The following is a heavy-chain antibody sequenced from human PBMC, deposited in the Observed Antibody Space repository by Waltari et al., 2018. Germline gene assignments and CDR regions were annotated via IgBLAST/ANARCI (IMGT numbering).Heavy chain of an antibody. J-gene: IGHJ4*02. D-gene: IGHD4-17*01. CDR2: SNPNICDT. V-gene: IGHV1-2*06. CDR3: ARDLGSDYGNRDY. Sequence: QVHLVQSGAEVKKPGASVKVSCKDSGYTFTGYYIQGVRRAPGQGLEWRGRSNPNICDTNYAQKFKGRVTLTRDTSINTTYMELSSLKSDDTAVYYCARDLGSDYGNRDYWGQGTLVTVPS. CDR1: GYTFTGYY.